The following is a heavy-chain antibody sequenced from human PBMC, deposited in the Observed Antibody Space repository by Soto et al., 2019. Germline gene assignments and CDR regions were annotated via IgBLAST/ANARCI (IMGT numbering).Heavy chain of an antibody. Sequence: QAGGSLRLSCAASGFTFSSYGMHWVRQAPGKGLEWVAVIWYDGSNKYYADSVKGRFTISRDNSKNTLYLQMNSLRAEDTAVYYCARDGSWGYYDSSGYFRSTTFDYWGQGTLVTVSS. J-gene: IGHJ4*02. CDR1: GFTFSSYG. CDR2: IWYDGSNK. D-gene: IGHD3-22*01. V-gene: IGHV3-33*01. CDR3: ARDGSWGYYDSSGYFRSTTFDY.